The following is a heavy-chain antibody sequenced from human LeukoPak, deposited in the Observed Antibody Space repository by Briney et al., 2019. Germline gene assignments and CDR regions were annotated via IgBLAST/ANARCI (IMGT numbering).Heavy chain of an antibody. J-gene: IGHJ6*02. CDR2: ISYDGSNK. CDR3: ASPFWSGFPENYYYYGMDV. V-gene: IGHV3-30-3*01. D-gene: IGHD3-3*01. Sequence: GGSLRLSCAASGFTFSSYAMHWVRQAPGKGLECVAVISYDGSNKYYADSVKDRFTISRDNSKNTLYLQMNSLRAEDTAVYYCASPFWSGFPENYYYYGMDVWGQGTTVTVSS. CDR1: GFTFSSYA.